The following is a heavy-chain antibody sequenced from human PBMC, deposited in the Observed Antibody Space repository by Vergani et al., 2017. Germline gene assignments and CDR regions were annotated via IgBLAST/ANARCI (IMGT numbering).Heavy chain of an antibody. CDR1: GFTFSSYS. J-gene: IGHJ6*02. Sequence: EVQLVESGGGLVKPGGSLRLSCAASGFTFSSYSMNWVRQAPGKGLEWVSSISSSSSYIYYAESVKGRFTISRDNAKNSLYLQMNSLRAEDTAVYYCAREGDIVVVPAAIYYYYGMDVWGQGTTVTVSS. CDR2: ISSSSSYI. D-gene: IGHD2-2*01. V-gene: IGHV3-21*01. CDR3: AREGDIVVVPAAIYYYYGMDV.